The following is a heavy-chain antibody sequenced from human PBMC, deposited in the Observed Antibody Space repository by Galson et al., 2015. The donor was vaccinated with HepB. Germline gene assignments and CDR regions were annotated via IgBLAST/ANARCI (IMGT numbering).Heavy chain of an antibody. V-gene: IGHV4-4*02. CDR2: ISHSGIT. Sequence: ETLSLTCGVSGDSITSSDWRSWVRQPPGKGLEWIGEISHSGITNYNPSLKSRVTISLDKSKKQVSLKLSSVTAADTAVYYCARETVGASFDSWGQGTLVTVSS. CDR3: ARETVGASFDS. J-gene: IGHJ4*02. CDR1: GDSITSSDW. D-gene: IGHD1-26*01.